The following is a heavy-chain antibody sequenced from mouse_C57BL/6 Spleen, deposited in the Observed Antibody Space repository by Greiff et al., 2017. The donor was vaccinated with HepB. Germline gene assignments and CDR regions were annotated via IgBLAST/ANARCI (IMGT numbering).Heavy chain of an antibody. CDR1: GYTFTDYY. CDR3: AGVYGSSLYYAMDY. D-gene: IGHD1-1*01. Sequence: VQLQQSGPELVKPGASVKISCKASGYTFTDYYMNWVKQSHGKSLEWIGDINPNNGGTSYNQKFKGKATLTVDKSSSTAYMELRSLTTEDSAVYYCAGVYGSSLYYAMDYWGQGTSVTVSS. CDR2: INPNNGGT. J-gene: IGHJ4*01. V-gene: IGHV1-26*01.